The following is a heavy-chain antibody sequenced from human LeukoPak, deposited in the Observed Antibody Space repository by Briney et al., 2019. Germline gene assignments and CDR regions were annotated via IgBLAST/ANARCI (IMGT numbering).Heavy chain of an antibody. Sequence: PSETLSLTCAVYGGSFSGYYWSWIRQPPGKGLEWIGYIYYSGSTNYNPSLKSRVTISVDTSKNQFSLKLSSVTAADTAVYYCARHLYYSFYYYYGMDVWGQGTTVTVSS. CDR3: ARHLYYSFYYYYGMDV. V-gene: IGHV4-59*08. D-gene: IGHD3-22*01. CDR2: IYYSGST. CDR1: GGSFSGYY. J-gene: IGHJ6*02.